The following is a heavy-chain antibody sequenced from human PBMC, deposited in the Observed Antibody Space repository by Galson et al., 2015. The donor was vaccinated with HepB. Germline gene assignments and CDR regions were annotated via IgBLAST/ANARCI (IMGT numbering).Heavy chain of an antibody. J-gene: IGHJ5*02. D-gene: IGHD4-17*01. CDR3: ARPYIDYGDYVSIWFDP. CDR2: IYYSGST. Sequence: TLSLTCTVSGGSISSSSYYWGWIRQPPGKGLEWIGSIYYSGSTYYNPSLKSRVTISVDTSKNQFSLKLSSVTAADTAVYYCARPYIDYGDYVSIWFDPWGQGTLVTVSS. V-gene: IGHV4-39*01. CDR1: GGSISSSSYY.